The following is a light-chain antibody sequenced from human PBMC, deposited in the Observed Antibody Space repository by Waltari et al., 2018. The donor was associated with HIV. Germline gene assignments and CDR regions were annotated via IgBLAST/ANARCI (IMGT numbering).Light chain of an antibody. V-gene: IGKV1-39*01. CDR1: QNITHY. CDR3: QQSFSAPT. CDR2: GAT. Sequence: DIPMAQSPSSLSASIGDRVTITCRASQNITHYLNCDHQRPGTAPRLLIYGATRLQGGVPSRVRGIGSGTFFTLIITSLQPEDFGTYYTQQSFSAPTFGRGTRVDIK. J-gene: IGKJ5*01.